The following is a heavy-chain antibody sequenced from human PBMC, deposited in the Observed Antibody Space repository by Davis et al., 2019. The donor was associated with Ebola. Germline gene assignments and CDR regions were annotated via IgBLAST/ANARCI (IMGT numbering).Heavy chain of an antibody. CDR2: ISSSSSYI. J-gene: IGHJ4*02. Sequence: GGSLRLSCAASGFTFSDYYMSWIRQAPGKGLEWVSSISSSSSYIYYADSVKGRFTISRDNAKNSLYLQMNSLRVEDTGVYYCASGSSSWYGDYYFHYWGQGTQVTVSS. D-gene: IGHD6-13*01. CDR1: GFTFSDYY. CDR3: ASGSSSWYGDYYFHY. V-gene: IGHV3-11*06.